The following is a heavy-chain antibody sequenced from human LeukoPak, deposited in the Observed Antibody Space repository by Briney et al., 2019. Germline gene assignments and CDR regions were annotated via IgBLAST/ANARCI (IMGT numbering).Heavy chain of an antibody. Sequence: PGGSLRLSCAVSGFTVNTYGMHWVRQVPGKGMVWVSYINPDGSSITYADSVKGRFTISRDSAKNTLYLQMNSLRAEDTAVYYCARKGIGSSRYQNMDVWGKGTTVTVSS. CDR2: INPDGSSI. D-gene: IGHD6-25*01. J-gene: IGHJ6*03. CDR3: ARKGIGSSRYQNMDV. CDR1: GFTVNTYG. V-gene: IGHV3-74*01.